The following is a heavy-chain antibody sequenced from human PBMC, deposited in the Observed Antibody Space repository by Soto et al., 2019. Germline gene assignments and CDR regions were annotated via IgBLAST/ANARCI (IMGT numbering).Heavy chain of an antibody. J-gene: IGHJ5*02. V-gene: IGHV3-30*18. CDR1: GFTFSSYG. D-gene: IGHD3-3*01. Sequence: GGSLRLSCAASGFTFSSYGMHWVRQAPGKGLEWVAVISYDGSNKYYADSVKGRFTISRDNSKNTLYLQMNSLRAEDTAVYYCAKDSSRYYDFWSGYPGGWFDPWGQGTLVTVSS. CDR3: AKDSSRYYDFWSGYPGGWFDP. CDR2: ISYDGSNK.